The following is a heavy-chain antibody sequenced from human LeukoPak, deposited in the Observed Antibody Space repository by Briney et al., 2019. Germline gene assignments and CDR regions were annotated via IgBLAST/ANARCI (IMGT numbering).Heavy chain of an antibody. Sequence: KPSETLSLTCAVYGGSFSGYYWSWIRQPPGKGLEWVGEINHSGSTNYNPSLKSRVTISVDTSKNQFSLKLSSVTAADTAVYYCARDRYDFWSGYPPVYGQYNWFDPWGQGTLVTVSS. J-gene: IGHJ5*02. D-gene: IGHD3-3*01. CDR1: GGSFSGYY. CDR2: INHSGST. V-gene: IGHV4-34*01. CDR3: ARDRYDFWSGYPPVYGQYNWFDP.